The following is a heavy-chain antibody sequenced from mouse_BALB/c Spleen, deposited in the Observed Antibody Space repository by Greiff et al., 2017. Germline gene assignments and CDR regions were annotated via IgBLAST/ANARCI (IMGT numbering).Heavy chain of an antibody. J-gene: IGHJ3*01. Sequence: EVQGVESGGGLVQPGGSLKLSCAASGFTFSSYGMSWVRQTPDKRLELVATINSNGGSTYYPDSVKGRFTISRDNAKNTLYLQMSSLKSEDTAMYYCARGGTPSAYWGQGTLVTVSA. D-gene: IGHD3-3*01. CDR3: ARGGTPSAY. CDR2: INSNGGST. CDR1: GFTFSSYG. V-gene: IGHV5-6-3*01.